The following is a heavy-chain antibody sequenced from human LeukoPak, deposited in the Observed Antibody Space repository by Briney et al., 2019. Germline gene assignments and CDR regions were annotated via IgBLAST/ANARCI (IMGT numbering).Heavy chain of an antibody. CDR1: GGSISSSSYY. CDR2: ISDSGST. V-gene: IGHV4-39*07. CDR3: ARERGRTWYFDL. J-gene: IGHJ2*01. Sequence: TSETLSLTCTVSGGSISSSSYYWGWIRQPPGKGLEWIGEISDSGSTNYNPSLKSRVTISLDTSKNQFSLKLSSVTAADTAVYFCARERGRTWYFDLWGRGTLVTVSS.